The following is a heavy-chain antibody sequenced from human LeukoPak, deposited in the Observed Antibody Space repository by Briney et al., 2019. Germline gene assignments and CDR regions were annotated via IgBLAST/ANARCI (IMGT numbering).Heavy chain of an antibody. D-gene: IGHD2-2*01. J-gene: IGHJ6*03. CDR2: ISGSSNTI. V-gene: IGHV3-48*04. Sequence: RGSLRLSCAASGFSFSTYAMNWVRQAPGKGLEWLLYISGSSNTIYYADSVKGRVTVSRDNAKNSLHLQVNSLRTEDTAVYFCASGGPCSCTNYYYCYMDVWGKGTTVTVSS. CDR3: ASGGPCSCTNYYYCYMDV. CDR1: GFSFSTYA.